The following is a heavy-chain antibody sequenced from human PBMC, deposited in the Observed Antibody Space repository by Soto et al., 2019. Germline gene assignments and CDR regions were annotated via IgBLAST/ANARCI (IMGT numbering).Heavy chain of an antibody. V-gene: IGHV4-39*01. CDR1: GGSISSSSYY. Sequence: QLQLQESGPALVKPSETLSLTCTVSGGSISSSSYYWGWIRQPPGKGLEWIGSIYYSGSTYYNPSLKSRAAISVDTSQNQFSLRLSSVTAADTAVYCCATHDWAKPFDYWGQGNLVTVSS. J-gene: IGHJ4*02. CDR3: ATHDWAKPFDY. D-gene: IGHD3-9*01. CDR2: IYYSGST.